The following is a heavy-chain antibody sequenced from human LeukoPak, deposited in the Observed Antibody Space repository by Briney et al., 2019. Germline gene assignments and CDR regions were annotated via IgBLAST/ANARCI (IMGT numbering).Heavy chain of an antibody. V-gene: IGHV3-53*01. CDR1: GFTVSSNY. CDR2: IYSGGNT. J-gene: IGHJ4*02. Sequence: GGSLRLSCAASGFTVSSNYMTWVRQAPGKGLEWVSVIYSGGNTYYADSVKGRFTISRDNSKNTLYLQMNSLRAEDTAVYYCARDARWCDNNSSCYSWGQGTLVTVSS. D-gene: IGHD6-25*01. CDR3: ARDARWCDNNSSCYS.